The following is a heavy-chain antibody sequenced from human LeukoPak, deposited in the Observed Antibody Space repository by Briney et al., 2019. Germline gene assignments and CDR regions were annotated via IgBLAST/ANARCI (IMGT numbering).Heavy chain of an antibody. CDR1: GFTFSSYW. D-gene: IGHD1-14*01. J-gene: IGHJ4*02. CDR2: IKEDGSE. Sequence: PGGSLRLSCAAPGFTFSSYWMNWVRQAPGKGLEWVANIKEDGSEDYVDSVKGRFTISRDNAKNSLYLQMNSLRAEDTAVYYCVRDRWLGSSANHLDYWGRGTLVTVSS. CDR3: VRDRWLGSSANHLDY. V-gene: IGHV3-7*01.